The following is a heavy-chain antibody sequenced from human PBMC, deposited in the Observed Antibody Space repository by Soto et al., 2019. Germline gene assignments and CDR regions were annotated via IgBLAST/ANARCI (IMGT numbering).Heavy chain of an antibody. J-gene: IGHJ5*01. V-gene: IGHV1-8*01. CDR3: ARAPGALLLWFGEYDS. CDR1: GYSYTSYD. Sequence: VSVKVACKTSGYSYTSYDSNWVRQAKGQGLEWMGWMNPNSGNTGYAQKFQGRVTMTRNTSISTAYMELSSLRSEDTAVYYCARAPGALLLWFGEYDSWGQGTLVTVSS. CDR2: MNPNSGNT. D-gene: IGHD3-10*01.